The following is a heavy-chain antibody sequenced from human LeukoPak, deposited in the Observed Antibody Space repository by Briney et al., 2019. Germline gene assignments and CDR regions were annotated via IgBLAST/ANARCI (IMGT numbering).Heavy chain of an antibody. J-gene: IGHJ6*03. CDR3: ASSPFTIFGVVIKDYYYMDV. V-gene: IGHV3-21*01. CDR1: GFTFSSYS. CDR2: ISSSSSYI. Sequence: GGSLRLSCAASGFTFSSYSMNWVRQAPGKGLEWVSSISSSSSYIYYADSVKGRFTISRDNAKNSLYLQMNSLRAEDTAVYYCASSPFTIFGVVIKDYYYMDVWGKGTTVTVSS. D-gene: IGHD3-3*01.